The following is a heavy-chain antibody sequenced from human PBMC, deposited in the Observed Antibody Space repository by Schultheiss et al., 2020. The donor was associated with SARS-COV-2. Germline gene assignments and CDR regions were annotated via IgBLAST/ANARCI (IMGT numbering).Heavy chain of an antibody. V-gene: IGHV1-69*10. D-gene: IGHD2-21*02. Sequence: SVKVSCKASGGTFSSYAISWVRQAPGQGLEWMGGIIPIFGIANYAQKFQGRVTITADKSTSTAYMELSSLRSEDTAVYYCARGSCGGDCYGVPYYYYGMDVWGQGTTVTVSS. CDR2: IIPIFGIA. CDR3: ARGSCGGDCYGVPYYYYGMDV. J-gene: IGHJ6*02. CDR1: GGTFSSYA.